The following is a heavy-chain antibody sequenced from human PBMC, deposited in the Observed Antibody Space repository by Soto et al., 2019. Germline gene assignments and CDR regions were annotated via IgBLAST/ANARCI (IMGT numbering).Heavy chain of an antibody. V-gene: IGHV3-23*01. D-gene: IGHD2-21*01. Sequence: GGSLRLSCAASGFTFNIYAMNWVRQAPGEGLEWVSFIDGRGGSTYYADSVKGRFTISRDNSKNTLYLQMNSLRADDTAVYYCAKRAGDGNFDSWGQGTLVTVSS. J-gene: IGHJ4*02. CDR1: GFTFNIYA. CDR2: IDGRGGST. CDR3: AKRAGDGNFDS.